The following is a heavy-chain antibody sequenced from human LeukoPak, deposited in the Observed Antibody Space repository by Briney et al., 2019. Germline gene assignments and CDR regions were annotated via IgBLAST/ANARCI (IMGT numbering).Heavy chain of an antibody. J-gene: IGHJ4*02. CDR2: MNPNTGDT. V-gene: IGHV1-8*01. CDR1: GYSFTSYD. Sequence: ASVTVSCKASGYSFTSYDINWVRQATGQGLGWMGYMNPNTGDTGVTQKFQGRVTMTRDPSINTAYMELTSLRSEDTAVYFCTRGGEILTHYKHIDYWGQGTLVTVSS. CDR3: TRGGEILTHYKHIDY. D-gene: IGHD3-9*01.